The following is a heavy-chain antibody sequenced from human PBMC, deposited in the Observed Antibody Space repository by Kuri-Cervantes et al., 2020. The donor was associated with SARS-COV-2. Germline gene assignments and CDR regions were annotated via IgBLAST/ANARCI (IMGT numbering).Heavy chain of an antibody. Sequence: SETLSLTCTVSGASIGSGSNFWTWIRQPAGKGLEWIGYIYTTGGTNYNPSLKSRITISLDTSKNQFSLKLSSVTAADTAVYYCARLTTGNYYDSSGYYPRGYFDYWGQGTLVTVSS. J-gene: IGHJ4*02. CDR3: ARLTTGNYYDSSGYYPRGYFDY. V-gene: IGHV4-61*09. D-gene: IGHD3-22*01. CDR2: IYTTGGT. CDR1: GASIGSGSNF.